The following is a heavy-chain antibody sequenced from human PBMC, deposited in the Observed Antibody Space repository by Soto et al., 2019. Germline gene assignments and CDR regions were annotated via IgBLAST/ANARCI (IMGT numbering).Heavy chain of an antibody. D-gene: IGHD3-10*01. CDR1: VCTISNRSDY. CDR3: ARHSRYGSGLTWFDP. Sequence: PSDPLSPTYTSSVCTISNRSDYRCWIRQPPGKGLEWIGSIYYSGSTYYNPSLKSRVTISVDTSKNQFSLKLSSVTAADTAVYYCARHSRYGSGLTWFDPWGQG. CDR2: IYYSGST. J-gene: IGHJ5*02. V-gene: IGHV4-39*01.